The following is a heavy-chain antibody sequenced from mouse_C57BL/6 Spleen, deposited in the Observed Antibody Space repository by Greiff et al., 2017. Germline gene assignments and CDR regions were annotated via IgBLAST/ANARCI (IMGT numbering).Heavy chain of an antibody. Sequence: VQLQQSGAELARPGASVKLSCKASGYTFTSSGISWVKQRTGQGLEWIGEIYPRSGNTYYNEKFKGKATLTADKSSSTAYMELRSLTSEDSAVYFCARDMVTTHFDVWGTGTTVTVSS. CDR2: IYPRSGNT. CDR1: GYTFTSSG. J-gene: IGHJ1*03. V-gene: IGHV1-81*01. CDR3: ARDMVTTHFDV. D-gene: IGHD2-2*01.